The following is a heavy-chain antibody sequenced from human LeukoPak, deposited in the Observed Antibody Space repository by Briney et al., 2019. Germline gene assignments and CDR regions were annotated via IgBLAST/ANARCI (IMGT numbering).Heavy chain of an antibody. V-gene: IGHV4-39*07. Sequence: PSETLSLTCTVSGGSISSSSYYWGWIRQPPGKGLEWIGSIYYSGSTYYNPSLKSRVTISVDTSKNQFSLKLSSVTAADTAVYYCAREGYCSGGSCYSYYYYYYMDVWGKGTTVTISS. J-gene: IGHJ6*03. CDR2: IYYSGST. D-gene: IGHD2-15*01. CDR3: AREGYCSGGSCYSYYYYYYMDV. CDR1: GGSISSSSYY.